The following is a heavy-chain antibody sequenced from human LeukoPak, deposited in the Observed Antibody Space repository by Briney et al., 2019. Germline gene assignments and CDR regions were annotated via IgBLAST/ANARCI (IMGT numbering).Heavy chain of an antibody. CDR3: ARDAEMATIKSPYFDY. J-gene: IGHJ4*02. CDR2: IIPILGIA. V-gene: IGHV1-69*04. CDR1: GGTFSSYA. Sequence: SVKVSCKASGGTFSSYAISWVRQAPGQGLEWMGRIIPILGIANYAQKFQGRVTITADKSTSTAYMELSSLRSEDTAVYYCARDAEMATIKSPYFDYWGQGTLVTVPS. D-gene: IGHD5-24*01.